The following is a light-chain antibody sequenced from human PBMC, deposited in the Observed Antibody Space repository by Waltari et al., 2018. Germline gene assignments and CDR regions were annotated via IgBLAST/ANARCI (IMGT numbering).Light chain of an antibody. V-gene: IGKV1-5*03. CDR1: QSISNY. CDR2: KAS. J-gene: IGKJ2*03. Sequence: DIQMTQSPSTLSASVGDTLTITCRASQSISNYLAWYQQKPGKAPKLLIYKASSSGSGVPSRFSGSGAGTEFALTISSLQPDDFATYYCQQYNTYSSFGHGTKLEIK. CDR3: QQYNTYSS.